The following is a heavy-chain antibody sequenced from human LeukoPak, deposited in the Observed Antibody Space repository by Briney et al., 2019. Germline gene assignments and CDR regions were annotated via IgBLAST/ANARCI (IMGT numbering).Heavy chain of an antibody. D-gene: IGHD6-19*01. CDR2: VYSGGST. CDR3: ATTVTGISFDY. V-gene: IGHV3-53*01. J-gene: IGHJ4*02. CDR1: GFTFSSYS. Sequence: GGSLRLSCAASGFTFSSYSMNWVRQAPGKGLEWVSVVYSGGSTYYADSVKGRFTISRDNSKNTLYLQMNSLRAEDTAVYYCATTVTGISFDYWGQGTLVTVSS.